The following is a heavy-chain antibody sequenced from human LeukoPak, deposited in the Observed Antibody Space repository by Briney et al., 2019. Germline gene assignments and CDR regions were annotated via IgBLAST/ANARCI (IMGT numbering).Heavy chain of an antibody. J-gene: IGHJ4*02. V-gene: IGHV1-2*02. CDR1: GYLFRDYY. D-gene: IGHD3-16*01. CDR3: VSWAGGNSDVGSFDY. Sequence: AAVNVSYKASGYLFRDYYILWLRQAPGQAFECMGWISRNSGATQFAQRFQGRVSLTRDTSISTAYMELSALTFDDTAIYYCVSWAGGNSDVGSFDYWGQGTLVTVSS. CDR2: ISRNSGAT.